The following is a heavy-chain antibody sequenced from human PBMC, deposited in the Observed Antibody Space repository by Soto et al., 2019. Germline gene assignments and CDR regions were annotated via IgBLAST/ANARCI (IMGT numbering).Heavy chain of an antibody. CDR2: IYPGDSDT. CDR1: GYTFTGYW. J-gene: IGHJ4*02. CDR3: ASLEVAGLDY. Sequence: GESLKISCKGSGYTFTGYWIAWVRQMPGKGLEWMGIIYPGDSDTRYSPSFQGQVTISADKSINTAYLQWSSLKASDSAVYYCASLEVAGLDYWGQGTLVTVSA. D-gene: IGHD6-19*01. V-gene: IGHV5-51*01.